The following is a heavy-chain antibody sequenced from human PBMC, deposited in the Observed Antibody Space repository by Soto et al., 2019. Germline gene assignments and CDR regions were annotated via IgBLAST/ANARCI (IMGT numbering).Heavy chain of an antibody. CDR3: ARDLRGNPGY. CDR1: GYTFASYG. CDR2: ISAYNGNT. J-gene: IGHJ4*02. Sequence: QVQLVQSGAEMKKPGASVKVSCKASGYTFASYGIIWVRQAPGQGLEWMGWISAYNGNTNYAQNFQGRVTMTTDTSTSTAYVELRSLRSDETAVDYCARDLRGNPGYWGQGTLVTVSS. V-gene: IGHV1-18*01.